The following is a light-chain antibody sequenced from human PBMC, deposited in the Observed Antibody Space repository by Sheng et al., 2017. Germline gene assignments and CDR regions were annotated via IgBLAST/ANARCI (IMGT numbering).Light chain of an antibody. CDR1: QSVSTISY. V-gene: IGKV3-20*01. CDR3: QQHDTSVPTWT. CDR2: GTS. J-gene: IGKJ1*01. Sequence: EIVLTQSPGTLSLSPGERATLSCRASQSVSTISYLAWYQQKPGQAPRLLIYGTSNRATGIPDRFSGSGSGTDFTLTISRLEPEDFAVYYCQQHDTSVPTWTFGQGTKVEIK.